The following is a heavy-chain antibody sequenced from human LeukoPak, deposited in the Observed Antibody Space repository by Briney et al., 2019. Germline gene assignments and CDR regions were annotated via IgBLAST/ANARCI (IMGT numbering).Heavy chain of an antibody. D-gene: IGHD1-26*01. J-gene: IGHJ4*02. Sequence: GGSLRLSCAASGFTFSDHYMDWVRQAPGKGLEWVGRSGNKATSYTTEYAASVKGRFTISRDDSKNSLYLQMSSLKTEDTAVYYCTRGADTSPFDYWGQGTLVTVSS. CDR2: SGNKATSYTT. V-gene: IGHV3-72*01. CDR3: TRGADTSPFDY. CDR1: GFTFSDHY.